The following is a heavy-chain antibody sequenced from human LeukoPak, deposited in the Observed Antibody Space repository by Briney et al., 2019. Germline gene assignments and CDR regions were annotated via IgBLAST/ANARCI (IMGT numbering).Heavy chain of an antibody. CDR1: GGSFSGYY. CDR3: AREDGCGEFY. Sequence: SETLSLTCAVYGGSFSGYYWSWIRQPPGKGLEWIGEINHSGSTNHNPSLKSRVTISVDTSKNQFSLKLSSVTAADTAVYYCAREDGCGEFYWGQGTLVTVSS. V-gene: IGHV4-34*01. CDR2: INHSGST. J-gene: IGHJ4*02. D-gene: IGHD3-10*01.